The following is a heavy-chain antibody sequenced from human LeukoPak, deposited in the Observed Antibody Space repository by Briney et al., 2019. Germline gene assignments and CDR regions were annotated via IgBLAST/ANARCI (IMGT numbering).Heavy chain of an antibody. D-gene: IGHD5-12*01. J-gene: IGHJ4*02. CDR2: IGGSNGIT. CDR1: GGSFSGYY. V-gene: IGHV3-23*01. CDR3: ARNENSGWGYFDY. Sequence: ETLSLTCAVYGGSFSGYYWSWIRQPPGKGLEWVSVIGGSNGITFYVGSVKGRFTISRDNSKDTLYLQMNSLRAEDTAVYYCARNENSGWGYFDYWGQGTLVTVSS.